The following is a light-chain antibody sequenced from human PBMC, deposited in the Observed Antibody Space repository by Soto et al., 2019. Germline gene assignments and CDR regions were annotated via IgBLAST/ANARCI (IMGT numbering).Light chain of an antibody. J-gene: IGLJ1*01. CDR2: DVS. CDR1: SSDVGYYNY. Sequence: QSALTQPRSVSGSPGQSVTISCTGTSSDVGYYNYVSWYQQYPGKAPKLMIYDVSGRPSGVPDRFSGSKSGNTASLTISGLQAEDEAYYYCCSNVGSVIFVFGTGTKVTVL. CDR3: CSNVGSVIFV. V-gene: IGLV2-11*01.